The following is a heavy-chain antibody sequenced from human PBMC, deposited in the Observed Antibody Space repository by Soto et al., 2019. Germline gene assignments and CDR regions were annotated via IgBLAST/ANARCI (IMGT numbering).Heavy chain of an antibody. V-gene: IGHV3-7*01. CDR3: ATAIVATIFDAFDI. CDR2: IKQDGSEK. Sequence: GGSLRLSCAASGFTFSSYWMSWVRQAPGKGLEWVANIKQDGSEKYYVDSVKGRFTISRDNAKNSLYLQMNSLRAEDTVVYYCATAIVATIFDAFDIWGQGTMVTVSS. D-gene: IGHD5-12*01. J-gene: IGHJ3*02. CDR1: GFTFSSYW.